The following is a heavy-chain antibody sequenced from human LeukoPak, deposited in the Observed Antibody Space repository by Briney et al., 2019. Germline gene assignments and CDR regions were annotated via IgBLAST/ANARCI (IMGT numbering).Heavy chain of an antibody. Sequence: GGSLRLSCAASGFTFSSYGMHWVRQAPGKGLEWVAVISYDGSNKYYADSVKGRFTISRDNSKNTLYLQMNSLRAEDTAVYYCARDGPCSSTSCYKRDYYYYMDVWGKGTTVTVSS. CDR3: ARDGPCSSTSCYKRDYYYYMDV. V-gene: IGHV3-30*03. CDR2: ISYDGSNK. CDR1: GFTFSSYG. D-gene: IGHD2-2*02. J-gene: IGHJ6*03.